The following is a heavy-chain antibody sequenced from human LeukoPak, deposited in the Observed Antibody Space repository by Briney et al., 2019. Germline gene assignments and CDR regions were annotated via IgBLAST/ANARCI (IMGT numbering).Heavy chain of an antibody. CDR3: ARDDRAVDGI. CDR2: INPNSGGT. V-gene: IGHV1-2*02. Sequence: ASVPVSCKASGYTFTGYYMHWVRQAPGQGLEWMGWINPNSGGTNYAQKFQGRVTMTRDTSISTAYMELSSLRSDDTAVYYCARDDRAVDGIWGQGTMVTLSP. CDR1: GYTFTGYY. J-gene: IGHJ3*02. D-gene: IGHD1-14*01.